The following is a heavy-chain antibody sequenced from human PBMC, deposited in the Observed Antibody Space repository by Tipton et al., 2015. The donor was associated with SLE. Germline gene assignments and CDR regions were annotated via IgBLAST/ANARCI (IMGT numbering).Heavy chain of an antibody. CDR2: IYYSGRT. V-gene: IGHV4-31*03. CDR3: ARGGGIDAFDI. Sequence: TLSLTCTVSGGSISSGGYYWSWIRQHPGKGLEWIGYIYYSGRTYYNPSLKSRVTISVDTSKNQFSLKLSSVTAADTAVYYCARGGGIDAFDIWGQGTMVTVSS. CDR1: GGSISSGGYY. J-gene: IGHJ3*02. D-gene: IGHD6-13*01.